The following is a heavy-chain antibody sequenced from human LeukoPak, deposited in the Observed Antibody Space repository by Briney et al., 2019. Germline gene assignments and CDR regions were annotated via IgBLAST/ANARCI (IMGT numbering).Heavy chain of an antibody. D-gene: IGHD2-21*01. J-gene: IGHJ3*02. CDR1: GGTFSSYA. CDR2: IIPIFGTA. V-gene: IGHV1-69*01. Sequence: SVKVSCKASGGTFSSYAISWVRQAPGQGLEWMGGIIPIFGTANYAQKFQGRVTITADESTSTAYMELSSLRSEDTAVYYCARVLPLIDGGGDAFDIWGQGTMVTVSS. CDR3: ARVLPLIDGGGDAFDI.